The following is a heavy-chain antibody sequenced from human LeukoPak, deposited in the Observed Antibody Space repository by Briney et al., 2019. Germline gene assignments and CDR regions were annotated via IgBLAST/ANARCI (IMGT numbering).Heavy chain of an antibody. CDR2: INHSGST. J-gene: IGHJ4*02. Sequence: SETLSLTCAVYGGSFSGYYWSWIRQPPGKGLEWIGEINHSGSTNYNPSLKSRVTISVDTSKNQFSLKLSSVTAADTAVYYCARALLRIQLWQRKAVFDYWGQGTLVTVSS. V-gene: IGHV4-34*01. CDR3: ARALLRIQLWQRKAVFDY. CDR1: GGSFSGYY. D-gene: IGHD5-18*01.